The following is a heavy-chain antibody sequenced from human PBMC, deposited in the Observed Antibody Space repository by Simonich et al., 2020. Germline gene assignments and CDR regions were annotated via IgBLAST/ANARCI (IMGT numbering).Heavy chain of an antibody. J-gene: IGHJ3*02. CDR2: ISYDGSNK. Sequence: QVQLVESGGGVVQPGRSLRLSCAASGFTFSSYAMHCVRQAPGKGREWVAVISYDGSNKYYADSVKGRFTISRDNSKNTLYLQMNSLRAEDTAVYYCAREDLTGDAFDIWGQGTMVTVSS. CDR1: GFTFSSYA. CDR3: AREDLTGDAFDI. D-gene: IGHD7-27*01. V-gene: IGHV3-30*07.